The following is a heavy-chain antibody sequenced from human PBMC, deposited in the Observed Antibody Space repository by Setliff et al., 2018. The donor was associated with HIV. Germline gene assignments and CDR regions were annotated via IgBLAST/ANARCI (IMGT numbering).Heavy chain of an antibody. CDR3: ARLKPPYCSSRSCYWGAFDI. CDR2: ITSSGNT. D-gene: IGHD2-2*01. CDR1: GGSIRTGDYY. Sequence: SETLSLTCTVSGGSIRTGDYYWNWIRQRPGKGLEWIGYITSSGNTYSNPSLKNRLIISMDTSKNQFSLKLTAVTAADTAVYYCARLKPPYCSSRSCYWGAFDIWGQGAMVTVSS. V-gene: IGHV4-31*03. J-gene: IGHJ3*02.